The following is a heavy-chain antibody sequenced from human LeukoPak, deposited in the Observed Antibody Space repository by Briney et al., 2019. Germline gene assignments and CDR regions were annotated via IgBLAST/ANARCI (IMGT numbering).Heavy chain of an antibody. Sequence: GGSLRLSCAASGFTLSSYAMSWVRQAPGKGLEWVSAISGSGGSTYYADSAKGRFTISRDNSKNTLYLQMNSLRAEDTAIYYCARESDNDGSGQDFWGQGTLVTVSS. CDR1: GFTLSSYA. CDR3: ARESDNDGSGQDF. D-gene: IGHD3-22*01. J-gene: IGHJ4*02. V-gene: IGHV3-23*01. CDR2: ISGSGGST.